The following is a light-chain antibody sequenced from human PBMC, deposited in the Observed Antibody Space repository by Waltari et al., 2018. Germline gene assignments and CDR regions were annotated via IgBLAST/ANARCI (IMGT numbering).Light chain of an antibody. Sequence: DIQMTQSPSSLSAPLGDRVTNTCQASEDISNHLVWFQQKPGQAPKLLIFDASSLQPGVPSRFRGSGSGTHFTFTISSLQPEDFATFYCQQFHDLPFTFGPGTTVDIK. CDR3: QQFHDLPFT. CDR1: EDISNH. V-gene: IGKV1-33*01. CDR2: DAS. J-gene: IGKJ3*01.